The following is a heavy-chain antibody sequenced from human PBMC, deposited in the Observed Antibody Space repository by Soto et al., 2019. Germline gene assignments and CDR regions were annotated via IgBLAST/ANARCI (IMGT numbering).Heavy chain of an antibody. CDR1: GFTFSSYA. V-gene: IGHV3-30-3*01. Sequence: LRLSCAASGFTFSSYAMHWVRQAPGKGLEWVAVISYDGSNKYYADSVKGRFTISRDNSKNTLYLQMNSLRAEDTAVYYCARDAGTVTSVLYYYYGMDVWGQGTTVTVSS. CDR3: ARDAGTVTSVLYYYYGMDV. CDR2: ISYDGSNK. J-gene: IGHJ6*02. D-gene: IGHD4-4*01.